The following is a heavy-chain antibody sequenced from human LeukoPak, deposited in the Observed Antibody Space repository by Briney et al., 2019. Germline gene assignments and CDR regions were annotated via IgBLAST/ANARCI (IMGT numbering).Heavy chain of an antibody. D-gene: IGHD1-26*01. CDR3: VRDRELTY. Sequence: PSETLSLTCTVSGGSVSSGSYYWRWVRQPPGKGLEWIGYIYNSGSTNYNPSLKSRVTISVDTSKNQFSLKLTSVTAADTAVYYCVRDRELTYWGQGTLVTVSS. CDR2: IYNSGST. CDR1: GGSVSSGSYY. V-gene: IGHV4-61*01. J-gene: IGHJ4*02.